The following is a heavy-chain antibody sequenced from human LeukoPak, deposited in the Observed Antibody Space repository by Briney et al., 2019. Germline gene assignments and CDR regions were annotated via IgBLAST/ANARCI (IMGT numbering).Heavy chain of an antibody. CDR3: ARVNGQQLAIDY. J-gene: IGHJ4*02. CDR2: IKPSGGST. V-gene: IGHV1-46*01. CDR1: GYTFTTYY. Sequence: GASVKVSCKASGYTFTTYYIHWVRQAPGQGPEWMGIIKPSGGSTSYAQKFQGRVTMTRDTSTSTVYMEVSSLRSEDTAVYYCARVNGQQLAIDYWGQGTLVTVSS. D-gene: IGHD6-13*01.